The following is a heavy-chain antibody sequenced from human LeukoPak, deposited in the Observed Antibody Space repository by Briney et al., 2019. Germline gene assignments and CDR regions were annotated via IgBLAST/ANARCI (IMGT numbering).Heavy chain of an antibody. Sequence: GRSLRLSCAASGFSFSSYGMHWVRQAPGKGLEWVAVIWYDGSKKYYADSVKGRFIISRDNSRNTLYLQMNSLRAEDTAVYYCARGDAFDIWGQGTMVTVSS. CDR1: GFSFSSYG. V-gene: IGHV3-33*01. CDR3: ARGDAFDI. CDR2: IWYDGSKK. J-gene: IGHJ3*02.